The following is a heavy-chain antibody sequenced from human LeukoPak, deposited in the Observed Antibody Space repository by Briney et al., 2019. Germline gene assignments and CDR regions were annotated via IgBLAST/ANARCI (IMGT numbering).Heavy chain of an antibody. J-gene: IGHJ4*02. V-gene: IGHV4-4*07. CDR1: GNSISSYY. D-gene: IGHD3-10*01. CDR3: ARLLRGDRGYFDY. CDR2: IFTTGST. Sequence: SSETLSLTCTVSGNSISSYYWSWIWQPTGKGLEWIGRIFTTGSTNYNPSLKSRVAMSVDTSKNQFSLKLSSVTAADTAVYYCARLLRGDRGYFDYWGQGTLVTVSS.